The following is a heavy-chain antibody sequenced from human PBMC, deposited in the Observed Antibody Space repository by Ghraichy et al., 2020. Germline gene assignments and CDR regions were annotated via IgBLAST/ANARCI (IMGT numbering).Heavy chain of an antibody. CDR1: GFTFTSSA. J-gene: IGHJ6*02. CDR3: AAGNYGKYYYYYYGMDV. CDR2: IVVGSGNT. V-gene: IGHV1-58*01. D-gene: IGHD4-17*01. Sequence: SVKVSCKASGFTFTSSAVQWVRQARGQRLEWIGWIVVGSGNTNYAQKFQERVTITRDMSTSTAYMELSSLRSEDTAVYYCAAGNYGKYYYYYYGMDVWGQGTTVTVSS.